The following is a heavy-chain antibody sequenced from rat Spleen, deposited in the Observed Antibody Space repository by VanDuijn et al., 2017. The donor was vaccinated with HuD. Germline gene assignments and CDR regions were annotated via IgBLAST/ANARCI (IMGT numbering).Heavy chain of an antibody. CDR1: GFTFSNYY. Sequence: EVQLVESGGGLMQPGRSLKLSCAVSGFTFSNYYMAWVRQAPTKGLEWVAYISTGGGGTYYRDSVKGRFTISRDNAKSTLYLQMDSLRSEDTATYYCATYGGFIDYWGQGVVVTVSS. V-gene: IGHV5-27*01. CDR2: ISTGGGGT. J-gene: IGHJ2*01. D-gene: IGHD1-11*01. CDR3: ATYGGFIDY.